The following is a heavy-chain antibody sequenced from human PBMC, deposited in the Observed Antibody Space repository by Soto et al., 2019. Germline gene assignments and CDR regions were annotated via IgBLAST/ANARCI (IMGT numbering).Heavy chain of an antibody. J-gene: IGHJ4*02. CDR1: GGSISSGGYY. V-gene: IGHV4-31*03. CDR2: MYYSGST. D-gene: IGHD3-10*01. CDR3: ARGVTMVRGVGLFYFDY. Sequence: QVQLQESGPGLVKPSQTLSLTCTVSGGSISSGGYYWSWIRQHPGKGLEWIGYMYYSGSTYYNPSLKSRITISVDTSKNKFSLKLISVTAADTAVYYCARGVTMVRGVGLFYFDYWGQGTLVTVSS.